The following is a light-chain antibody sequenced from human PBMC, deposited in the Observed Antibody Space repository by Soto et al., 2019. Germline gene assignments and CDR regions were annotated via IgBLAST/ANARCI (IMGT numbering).Light chain of an antibody. Sequence: HCALTQPASVSGSPGQSITISCTGTSSDLGSYKFVSWYQHHPGKAPKLMIYEGSKRPSGVSNRFSGSKSGNTASLTISGLQAEDEADYYCCSYAGSSTLIFGGGTKLTVL. CDR1: SSDLGSYKF. CDR3: CSYAGSSTLI. V-gene: IGLV2-23*01. J-gene: IGLJ2*01. CDR2: EGS.